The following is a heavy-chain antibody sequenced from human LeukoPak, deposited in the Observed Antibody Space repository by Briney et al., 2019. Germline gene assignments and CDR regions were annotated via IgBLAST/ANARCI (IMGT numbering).Heavy chain of an antibody. CDR2: IYPGDSDT. Sequence: GESLKISCKGSGSSFTSYWIGWVRPMPGKGLEWMGIIYPGDSDTTYSPSFQGQVTISADKSISTAYLQWSSLKASDTAMYYCARRGYDSSGYRDAFDIWGQGTMVTVSS. D-gene: IGHD3-22*01. CDR3: ARRGYDSSGYRDAFDI. J-gene: IGHJ3*02. V-gene: IGHV5-51*01. CDR1: GSSFTSYW.